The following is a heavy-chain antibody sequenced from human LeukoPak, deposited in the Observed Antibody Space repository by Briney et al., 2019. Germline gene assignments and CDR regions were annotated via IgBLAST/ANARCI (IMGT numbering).Heavy chain of an antibody. CDR2: IRYDGSNK. CDR3: AKDSLGKIYDSTGPNWFDP. V-gene: IGHV3-30*02. D-gene: IGHD3-22*01. J-gene: IGHJ5*02. Sequence: GGSLRLSCAASGFTFSSYGMHWVRQAPGKGLEWVAFIRYDGSNKYYADSVKGRFTISRDNSKNTLYLQMNSLRAENTAVYYCAKDSLGKIYDSTGPNWFDPWGQGTLVTVSS. CDR1: GFTFSSYG.